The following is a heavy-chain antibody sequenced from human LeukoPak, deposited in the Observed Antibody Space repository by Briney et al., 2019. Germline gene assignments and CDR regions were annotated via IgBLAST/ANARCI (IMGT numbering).Heavy chain of an antibody. Sequence: PSETLSLTCTVSGGSISSSSYYWGWIRQPPGKGLEWIGSIYYSGSTYYNPSLKSRVTISVDTSKNQFSLKLSSVTAADTAVYYCARQLGYSSFVYWGQGTLVTVSS. CDR3: ARQLGYSSFVY. J-gene: IGHJ4*02. CDR2: IYYSGST. V-gene: IGHV4-39*01. CDR1: GGSISSSSYY. D-gene: IGHD5-24*01.